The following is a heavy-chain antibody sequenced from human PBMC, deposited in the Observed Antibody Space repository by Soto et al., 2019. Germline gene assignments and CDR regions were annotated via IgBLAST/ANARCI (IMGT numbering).Heavy chain of an antibody. CDR1: GFTFSSYW. CDR2: INIDGRST. D-gene: IGHD6-6*01. J-gene: IGHJ4*02. V-gene: IGHV3-74*01. CDR3: AREYSSSRYFDY. Sequence: EVQLVESGGGLVQPGGSLRLSCAASGFTFSSYWMHWVRLAPGRGLVWVSRINIDGRSTNYADSLKGRFTISRDNSKNTLYLQMNSLRAEDTAVYYCAREYSSSRYFDYWGQGTLVTVSS.